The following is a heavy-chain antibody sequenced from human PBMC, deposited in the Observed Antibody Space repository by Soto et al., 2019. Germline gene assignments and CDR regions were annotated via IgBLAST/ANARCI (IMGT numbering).Heavy chain of an antibody. CDR3: AKGGYYSLFDI. CDR2: ISGSGGRT. J-gene: IGHJ3*02. CDR1: GFPFSSYA. Sequence: GGSLRLSCVASGFPFSSYAMSWFRQTPGKGLEWVSGISGSGGRTYYADSVKGRFTISRDNSNNTLSLQMHILRAEDTAVYFCAKGGYYSLFDIWGQGXVVTVSS. V-gene: IGHV3-23*01. D-gene: IGHD3-16*01.